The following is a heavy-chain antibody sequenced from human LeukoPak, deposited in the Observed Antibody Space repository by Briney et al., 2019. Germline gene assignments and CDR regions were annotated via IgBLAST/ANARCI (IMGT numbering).Heavy chain of an antibody. J-gene: IGHJ4*02. V-gene: IGHV3-30*18. CDR1: GFTFSSYG. CDR3: AKGYSSGWPTDY. CDR2: ISYDGSNK. D-gene: IGHD6-19*01. Sequence: EGSLRLSCAASGFTFSSYGMHWVRQAPGKGLEWVAVISYDGSNKYYADSVKGRFTISRDNSKNTLYLQMNSLRAEDTAVYYCAKGYSSGWPTDYWGQGTLVTVSS.